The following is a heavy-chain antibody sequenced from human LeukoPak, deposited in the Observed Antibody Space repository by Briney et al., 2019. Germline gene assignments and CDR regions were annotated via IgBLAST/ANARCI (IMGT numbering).Heavy chain of an antibody. Sequence: GGSLRLSCAASGLTFSSYAMSWVRRAPGKGLEWVSAISGSGGSTYYADSVKGRFTISRDNSKNTLYLQMNSLRAEDTAVYYCAKSEYYGSGSYYIYWGQGTLVTVSS. V-gene: IGHV3-23*01. J-gene: IGHJ4*02. CDR2: ISGSGGST. CDR1: GLTFSSYA. CDR3: AKSEYYGSGSYYIY. D-gene: IGHD3-10*01.